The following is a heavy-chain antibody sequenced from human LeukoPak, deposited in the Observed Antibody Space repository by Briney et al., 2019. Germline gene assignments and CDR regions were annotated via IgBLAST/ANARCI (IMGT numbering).Heavy chain of an antibody. V-gene: IGHV4-59*01. J-gene: IGHJ3*02. D-gene: IGHD3-10*01. CDR2: IYYSGST. CDR3: ARGPPNYGSGRWAFDI. Sequence: SETLSLTCTVSGGSISSSYWNWIRQPPGKGLEWIGYIYYSGSTNYNPSLKSRVTISVDTSKNQFSLKLSSVTAADTAVYYCARGPPNYGSGRWAFDIWGQGTMVTVSS. CDR1: GGSISSSY.